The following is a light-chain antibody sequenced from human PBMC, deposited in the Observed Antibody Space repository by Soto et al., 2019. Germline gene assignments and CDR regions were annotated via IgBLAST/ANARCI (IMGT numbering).Light chain of an antibody. CDR1: RSVARTS. V-gene: IGKV3-20*01. CDR3: QHYCSSPRFA. J-gene: IGKJ3*01. CDR2: GTF. Sequence: VLTQSPGTLSSSPGEGATLSCRASRSVARTSLAWYQQKPGQAPRLLIFGTFNRPTGIPDRFSGSGSGTDFTLTIRRLEPEDLAVYYGQHYCSSPRFAIGPGTKVDIK.